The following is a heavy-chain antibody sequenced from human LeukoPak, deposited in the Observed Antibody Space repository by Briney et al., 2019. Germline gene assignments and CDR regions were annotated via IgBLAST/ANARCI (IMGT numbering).Heavy chain of an antibody. CDR1: GGSISSYY. V-gene: IGHV4-59*01. Sequence: SETLSLTCTVSGGSISSYYWSWIRQPPGEGLEWIGYIYYSGSTNYNPSLKSRVTISVDTSKNQFSLKLSSVTAADTAVYYCARDKRAYSYAYSAFDIWGQGTMVTVSS. J-gene: IGHJ3*02. CDR3: ARDKRAYSYAYSAFDI. D-gene: IGHD5-18*01. CDR2: IYYSGST.